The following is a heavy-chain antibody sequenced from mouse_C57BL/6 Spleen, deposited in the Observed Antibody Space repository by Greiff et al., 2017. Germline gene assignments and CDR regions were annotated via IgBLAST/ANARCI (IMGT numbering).Heavy chain of an antibody. CDR2: ILPGSGST. J-gene: IGHJ3*01. Sequence: QVHVKQSGAELVKPRASVKISCKASGYAFSSYWMNWVKQRPGHGLEWIGEILPGSGSTNYNEKFKGKATFTADTSSNTAYMQLSSLTTEDSAIYYCARRERHFAYWGQGTLVTVAA. D-gene: IGHD6-1*01. CDR1: GYAFSSYW. CDR3: ARRERHFAY. V-gene: IGHV1-9*01.